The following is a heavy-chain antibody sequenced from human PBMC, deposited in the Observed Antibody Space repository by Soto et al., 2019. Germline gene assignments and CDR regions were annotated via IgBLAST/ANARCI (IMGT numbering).Heavy chain of an antibody. CDR3: ARGGSLDL. CDR2: IYNGGTT. D-gene: IGHD1-26*01. J-gene: IGHJ5*02. V-gene: IGHV3-53*01. CDR1: GFTVSSHY. Sequence: PGGSPRLSCAASGFTVSSHYMHWVRQAPGKGLEWVSVIYNGGTTYYGDSVKGRFTIARDNFKNTLNLQMNSLRAEDSAVYYCARGGSLDLWGQGALVTVSS.